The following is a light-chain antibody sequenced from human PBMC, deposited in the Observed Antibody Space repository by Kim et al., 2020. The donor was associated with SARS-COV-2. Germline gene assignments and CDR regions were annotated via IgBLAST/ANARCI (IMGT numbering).Light chain of an antibody. Sequence: EIVLTQSPGTLSLSPGERATLSCRASQSFSSNYLAWYQQKPGQAPRLLIYGASSRATGIPDRFSGSGSGTDFTLTISRLEPKDFAVYYCQHYRDSPGFTFGGGTKVDIK. V-gene: IGKV3-20*01. J-gene: IGKJ4*01. CDR2: GAS. CDR3: QHYRDSPGFT. CDR1: QSFSSNY.